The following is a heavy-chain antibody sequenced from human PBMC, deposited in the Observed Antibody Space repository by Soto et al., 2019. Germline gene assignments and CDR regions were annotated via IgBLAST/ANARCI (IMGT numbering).Heavy chain of an antibody. Sequence: QLQLQESGSGLVKPSQTLSLTCAVSGGSISSGGYSWSWIRQPPGKGLEWIGYIYHSGSTYYNPSLKSRAAISVDRYKNQFSLKLSSVTAADTAVYYCARESTVGSPYGMDDWGQGTTVTVSS. V-gene: IGHV4-30-2*01. J-gene: IGHJ6*02. D-gene: IGHD1-26*01. CDR3: ARESTVGSPYGMDD. CDR1: GGSISSGGYS. CDR2: IYHSGST.